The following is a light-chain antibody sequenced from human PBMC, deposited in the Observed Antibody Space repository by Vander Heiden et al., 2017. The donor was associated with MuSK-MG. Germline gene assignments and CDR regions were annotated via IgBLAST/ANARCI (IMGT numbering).Light chain of an antibody. CDR2: GAS. CDR1: QSVSSN. Sequence: EIVMTQSPATLSVSPGERATLSCRASQSVSSNLAWYQQKPGQAPRLLIHGASTRDTGIPARLSGRWYGPELTLTIRSRQIEDLALYYFQQHKNSAPLTFGGGTKVEIK. CDR3: QQHKNSAPLT. J-gene: IGKJ4*01. V-gene: IGKV3-15*01.